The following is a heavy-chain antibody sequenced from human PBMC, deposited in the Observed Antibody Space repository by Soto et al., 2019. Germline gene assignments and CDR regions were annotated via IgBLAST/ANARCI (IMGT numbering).Heavy chain of an antibody. CDR1: GGSISSSSYY. Sequence: QLQLQESGPGLVKPSETLSLTCTVSGGSISSSSYYWGWIRQPPGKGLEWIGSIYYSGSTYYNLSLNSRVTISVDTSKNQFSLKLSSVTAADTAVYYCARHSSRSGAAYYFDYWGQGTLVTVSS. D-gene: IGHD3-3*01. V-gene: IGHV4-39*01. CDR3: ARHSSRSGAAYYFDY. J-gene: IGHJ4*02. CDR2: IYYSGST.